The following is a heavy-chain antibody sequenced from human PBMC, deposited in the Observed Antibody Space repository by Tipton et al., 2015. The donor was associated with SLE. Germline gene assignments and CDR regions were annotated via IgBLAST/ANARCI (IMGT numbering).Heavy chain of an antibody. V-gene: IGHV3-21*01. CDR3: ARDKVVRGIIPYYMDV. J-gene: IGHJ6*03. Sequence: SLRLSCAASGFTFSSYGMHWVRQAPGKGLEWVSSISSSSSYIYYADSVKGRCTISRDNAKNSLYLQMNSLRAEDTAVYYCARDKVVRGIIPYYMDVWGKGTTVTVSS. CDR2: ISSSSSYI. D-gene: IGHD3-10*01. CDR1: GFTFSSYG.